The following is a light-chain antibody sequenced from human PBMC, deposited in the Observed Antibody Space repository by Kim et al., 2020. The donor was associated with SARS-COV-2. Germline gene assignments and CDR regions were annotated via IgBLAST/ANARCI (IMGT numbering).Light chain of an antibody. CDR2: DVT. CDR3: SSYSTSGAWV. Sequence: GQSITISCPVSSSDIGAYNFVSWFQQHPDKAPKLMIYDVTKWPSGISNRFSGSKSGNTASLTISGLQAEDEADYYCSSYSTSGAWVFGGGTQLTVL. CDR1: SSDIGAYNF. J-gene: IGLJ3*02. V-gene: IGLV2-14*03.